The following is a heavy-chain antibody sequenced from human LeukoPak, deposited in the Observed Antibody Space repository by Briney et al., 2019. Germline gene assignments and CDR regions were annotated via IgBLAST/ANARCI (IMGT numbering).Heavy chain of an antibody. CDR2: ISYDGSNK. CDR3: ARDSDY. CDR1: GFTFSSDA. Sequence: GGSLRLSCAASGFTFSSDAMHWVRQAPGKGLEWVAVISYDGSNKYYADSVKGRFTISRDNSKNTLYLQMNSLRAEDTAVYYCARDSDYWGQGTLVTVSS. V-gene: IGHV3-30-3*01. J-gene: IGHJ4*02.